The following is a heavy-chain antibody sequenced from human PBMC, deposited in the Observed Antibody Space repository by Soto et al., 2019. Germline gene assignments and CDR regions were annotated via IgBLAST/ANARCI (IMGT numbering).Heavy chain of an antibody. Sequence: QVQLQQWRAGLLKPSETLSLTCAVYGGSFSGYYWIWIRQPPGKGLEWIGEINHSGSTNYNPSLKSRVTISVYTSKNQFSLKLSSVTASDTAVYYCARGVAYYYGSDRAGWFAPWGEGTLVTVSS. D-gene: IGHD3-10*01. V-gene: IGHV4-34*01. CDR3: ARGVAYYYGSDRAGWFAP. CDR2: INHSGST. J-gene: IGHJ5*02. CDR1: GGSFSGYY.